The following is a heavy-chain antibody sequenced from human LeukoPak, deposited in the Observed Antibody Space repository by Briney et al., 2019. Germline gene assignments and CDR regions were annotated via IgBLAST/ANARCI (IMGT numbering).Heavy chain of an antibody. CDR3: ARGANYYDSSGLDY. V-gene: IGHV3-23*01. D-gene: IGHD3-22*01. CDR2: ISGSGGST. Sequence: GGSLRLSCAASGFTFSSYAMSWVRQAPGKGLEWVSAISGSGGSTYYADSVKGRFTISRDNSKNTLYLQMNSLRAEDTAVYYCARGANYYDSSGLDYWGQGTLVTVSS. J-gene: IGHJ4*02. CDR1: GFTFSSYA.